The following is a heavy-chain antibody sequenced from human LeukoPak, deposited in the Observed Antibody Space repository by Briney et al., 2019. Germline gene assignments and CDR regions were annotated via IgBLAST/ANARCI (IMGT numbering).Heavy chain of an antibody. CDR1: GYTFTSYD. CDR2: MNPNSGNT. V-gene: IGHV1-8*03. CDR3: ARGTTFVVEFYYYYYMDV. D-gene: IGHD1-7*01. J-gene: IGHJ6*03. Sequence: GASVKVCCKASGYTFTSYDINWVRLATGQGLEWMGWMNPNSGNTGYAQKFQGRVTITRNTSISTAYMELSSLRSEDTAVYYCARGTTFVVEFYYYYYMDVWGKGTTVIVSS.